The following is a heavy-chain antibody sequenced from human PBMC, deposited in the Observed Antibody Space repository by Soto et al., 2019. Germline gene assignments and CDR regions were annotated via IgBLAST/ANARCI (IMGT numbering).Heavy chain of an antibody. V-gene: IGHV4-39*07. CDR3: ASSSLYGMDV. CDR1: GDSMTSSSYY. CDR2: IYYSERNSYNSGST. J-gene: IGHJ6*02. Sequence: SETLSLTCTVSGDSMTSSSYYWGWIRQPPGKGLEWIGSIYYSERNSYNSGSTYYSPSLKSRLIISIDTSKNQFSLKVGSVTAAHTAVYYCASSSLYGMDVWGQGTTVT.